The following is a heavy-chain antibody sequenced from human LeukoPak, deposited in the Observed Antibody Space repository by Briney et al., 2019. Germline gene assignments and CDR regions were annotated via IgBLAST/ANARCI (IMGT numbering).Heavy chain of an antibody. V-gene: IGHV3-66*01. CDR2: IYTGGGT. D-gene: IGHD2-15*01. CDR1: ESIVSGNY. Sequence: QPGGSLRLSCAASESIVSGNYMTWVRQAPGKGLEWLSVIYTGGGTYYADSVKGRFTISRDTSKNTLSLQMNSLRGEDTAVYYCARNVVVGDTDYFDYWGQGTLVTVSS. J-gene: IGHJ4*02. CDR3: ARNVVVGDTDYFDY.